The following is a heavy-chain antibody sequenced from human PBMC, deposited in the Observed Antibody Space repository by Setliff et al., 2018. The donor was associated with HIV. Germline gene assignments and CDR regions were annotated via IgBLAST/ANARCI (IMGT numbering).Heavy chain of an antibody. CDR1: SGSINSGSYY. V-gene: IGHV4-61*09. J-gene: IGHJ4*02. Sequence: PSETLSLTCTVSSGSINSGSYYWSWIRQSAGKGLEWIGHIYTSGYTNYNPSLKSRVTISVDTSKNQFSLNLTSVTAADTAVYYCARDAPMIMMFRGVAPLAYWGQGALVTVSS. CDR3: ARDAPMIMMFRGVAPLAY. CDR2: IYTSGYT. D-gene: IGHD3-10*01.